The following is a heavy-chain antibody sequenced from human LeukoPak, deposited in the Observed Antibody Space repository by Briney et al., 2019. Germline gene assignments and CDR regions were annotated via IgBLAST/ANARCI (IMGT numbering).Heavy chain of an antibody. CDR1: GGSISSYY. J-gene: IGHJ3*02. V-gene: IGHV4-59*01. CDR3: ARVVGYCSSTSCFNDAFDI. Sequence: SETLSLTCTVSGGSISSYYWSWIRQPPGKGLEWIGYIYYSGSTNYNPSLKSRVTISVVTSKNRFSLKLSFVTAEDTAVYYCARVVGYCSSTSCFNDAFDIWGQGTMVTVSS. CDR2: IYYSGST. D-gene: IGHD2-2*01.